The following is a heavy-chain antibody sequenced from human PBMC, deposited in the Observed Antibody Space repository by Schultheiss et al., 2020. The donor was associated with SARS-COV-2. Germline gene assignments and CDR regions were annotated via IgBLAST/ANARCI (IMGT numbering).Heavy chain of an antibody. Sequence: ASVKVSCKASGYTFTGYYMHWVRQAPGQGLEWMGWINPNSGGTNYAQKFQGRVTMTRDTSISTAYMELSRLRSDDTAVYYCARAKVPDTALDYWGQGTLVTVSS. CDR1: GYTFTGYY. CDR2: INPNSGGT. CDR3: ARAKVPDTALDY. J-gene: IGHJ4*02. V-gene: IGHV1-2*02. D-gene: IGHD2-21*02.